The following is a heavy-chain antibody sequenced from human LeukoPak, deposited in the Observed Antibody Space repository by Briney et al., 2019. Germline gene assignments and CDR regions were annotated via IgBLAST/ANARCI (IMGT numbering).Heavy chain of an antibody. Sequence: PGGSLRLSCAASGFTFSSYSMNWVRQAPGKGLEWVAYIRSSGSPIYYADSVKGRFTISRDNAKNSLYLQMNSLRAEDTAVYYCALGYDILTGRFDYWGQGTLVTVSS. D-gene: IGHD3-9*01. CDR2: IRSSGSPI. J-gene: IGHJ4*02. V-gene: IGHV3-21*05. CDR1: GFTFSSYS. CDR3: ALGYDILTGRFDY.